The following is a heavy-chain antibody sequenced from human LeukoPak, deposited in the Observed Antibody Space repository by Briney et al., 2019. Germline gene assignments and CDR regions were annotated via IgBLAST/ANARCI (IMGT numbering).Heavy chain of an antibody. D-gene: IGHD4-11*01. CDR1: GFSLSTTGVG. CDR2: IYWDDDK. Sequence: SGPTLVKPTQTLTLTCTFSGFSLSTTGVGVGWIRQPPGKALEWLSVIYWDDDKRYSTPLRNRLTITKDTSKNQVVLTMTNMDPVDTATYYCARVLQKVHTYEEYWGQGTLVTVFS. V-gene: IGHV2-5*02. CDR3: ARVLQKVHTYEEY. J-gene: IGHJ4*02.